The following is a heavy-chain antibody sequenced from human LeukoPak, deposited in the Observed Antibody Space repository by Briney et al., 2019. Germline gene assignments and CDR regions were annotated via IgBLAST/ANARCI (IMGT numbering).Heavy chain of an antibody. J-gene: IGHJ6*02. CDR2: ISPTGSTT. Sequence: GGSLRLSCTASGFSFSGHWMHWARQLPGKGLVWVSRISPTGSTTSYADSVKGRFTISRDNAKNSLYLQMNSLRAEDTAVYYCARESSSWFRLPYGMDVWGQGTTVTVSS. D-gene: IGHD6-13*01. CDR3: ARESSSWFRLPYGMDV. CDR1: GFSFSGHW. V-gene: IGHV3-74*01.